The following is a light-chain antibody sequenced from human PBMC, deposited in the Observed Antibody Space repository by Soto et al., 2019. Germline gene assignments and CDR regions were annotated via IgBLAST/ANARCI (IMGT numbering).Light chain of an antibody. J-gene: IGKJ5*01. CDR3: QQYGSSPKIP. Sequence: LVCTQSPGTLSLSPGARSTFSGRGGPIVSSSYLAWYQQKPGQAHRLILYGAYSRATGIPARFSGSGSGTDFTLTIRRLQTADLAVYYCQQYGSSPKIPVGQGNQLEIK. CDR1: PIVSSSY. V-gene: IGKV3-20*01. CDR2: GAY.